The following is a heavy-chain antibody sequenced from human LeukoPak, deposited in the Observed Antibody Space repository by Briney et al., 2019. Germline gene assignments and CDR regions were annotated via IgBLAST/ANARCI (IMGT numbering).Heavy chain of an antibody. CDR2: IYPGDSHT. CDR1: GYIFTNYW. CDR3: ARRDCGGHSFGNFDF. Sequence: GESLKISCKGSGYIFTNYWIGWVRQKPGQGLEWMGIIYPGDSHTRYSPSFQGQVTISADKSITTAFLLWSSLKASDTAIYFCARRDCGGHSFGNFDFWGQGTLVTVSS. V-gene: IGHV5-51*01. J-gene: IGHJ4*02. D-gene: IGHD4-23*01.